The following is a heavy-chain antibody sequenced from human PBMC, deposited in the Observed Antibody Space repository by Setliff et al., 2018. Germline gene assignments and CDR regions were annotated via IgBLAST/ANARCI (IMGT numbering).Heavy chain of an antibody. CDR3: TSGYDYYYYGMDV. D-gene: IGHD5-12*01. J-gene: IGHJ6*02. Sequence: GSLRLSCAASGFTFSNAWMSWVRQAPGKGLEWVGRIKSKTDGGTTDYAAPVKGRFTISRDDSKNTLYLQMNSLKTEDTAVYYCTSGYDYYYYGMDVWGQGTTVTVSS. CDR1: GFTFSNAW. V-gene: IGHV3-15*01. CDR2: IKSKTDGGTT.